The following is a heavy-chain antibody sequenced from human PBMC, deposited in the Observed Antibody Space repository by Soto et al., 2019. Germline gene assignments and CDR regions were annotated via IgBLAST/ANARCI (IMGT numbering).Heavy chain of an antibody. CDR1: GYTFISYG. Sequence: QVQLVQSGAEVKKPGASVKVSCKASGYTFISYGISWVRQAPGQGLEWMGWISPYNGKTNYAQKFQGRVTMTTDTNTNTAYMELRSMRSDDTAVYYCERDRYSGRPMHVWGQRTTVTVSS. J-gene: IGHJ6*02. V-gene: IGHV1-18*01. CDR2: ISPYNGKT. CDR3: ERDRYSGRPMHV. D-gene: IGHD1-26*01.